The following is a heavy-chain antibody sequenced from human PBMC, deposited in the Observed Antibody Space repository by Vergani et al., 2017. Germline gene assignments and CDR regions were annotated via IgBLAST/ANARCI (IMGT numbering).Heavy chain of an antibody. CDR1: GSSIAHPDYY. D-gene: IGHD4-11*01. CDR3: ASCLTRPTRACSFDS. CDR2: IFYSDKT. J-gene: IGHJ4*03. V-gene: IGHV4-30-4*08. Sequence: QMHLQESGPRLEKSSQTLSLTCSLSGSSIAHPDYYWSWIRQCPGKGLDWIGHIFYSDKTYYNPSFRGRVTLSIDTSLNQFSLRLKSLNSADTATYFCASCLTRPTRACSFDSGGHGALVTVSS.